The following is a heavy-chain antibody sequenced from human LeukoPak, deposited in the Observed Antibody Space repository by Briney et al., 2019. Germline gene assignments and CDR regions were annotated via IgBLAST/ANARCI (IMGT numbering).Heavy chain of an antibody. CDR1: GYTFTSYG. Sequence: ASVKVSCKASGYTFTSYGISWVRQAPGQGLEWMGWISAYNGKANYAQKLQGRVTMTTDKSTSTAYMELRSLRSEDTAVYYCARAPTYDFGSGYWHYYGMDVWGQGTTVTVSS. CDR3: ARAPTYDFGSGYWHYYGMDV. D-gene: IGHD3-3*01. V-gene: IGHV1-18*01. J-gene: IGHJ6*02. CDR2: ISAYNGKA.